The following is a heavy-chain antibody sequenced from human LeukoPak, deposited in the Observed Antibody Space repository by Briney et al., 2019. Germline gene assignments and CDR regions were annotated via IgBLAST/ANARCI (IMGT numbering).Heavy chain of an antibody. CDR1: GGSISSYY. J-gene: IGHJ5*02. Sequence: SETLSLTCTVSGGSISSYYWSWIRQPPGKGLEWIGYIYYSGSTNYNPSLKSRVTISVDTSKNQFSLKLSSVTAADTAVYYCARGTTRNYDFWSGYYSELGWFDPWGQGTLVTVSS. D-gene: IGHD3-3*01. CDR2: IYYSGST. CDR3: ARGTTRNYDFWSGYYSELGWFDP. V-gene: IGHV4-59*12.